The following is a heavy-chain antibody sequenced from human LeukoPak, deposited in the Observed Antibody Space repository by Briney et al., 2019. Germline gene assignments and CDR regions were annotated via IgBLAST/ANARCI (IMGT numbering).Heavy chain of an antibody. CDR2: INPNSGGT. CDR1: GYTFTGYY. Sequence: ASVKVSCKASGYTFTGYYLHWVRQAPGQGLEWMGWINPNSGGTNSAQKFQGRVTMTRDTSISTAYMELSRLRSDDTAVYYCARVRYRLAETYIDYWGQGTLVTVS. V-gene: IGHV1-2*02. CDR3: ARVRYRLAETYIDY. J-gene: IGHJ4*02. D-gene: IGHD3-16*01.